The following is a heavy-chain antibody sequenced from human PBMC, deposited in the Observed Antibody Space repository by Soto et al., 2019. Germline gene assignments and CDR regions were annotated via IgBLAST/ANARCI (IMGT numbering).Heavy chain of an antibody. CDR1: GYPISSGYY. CDR2: IHHSGST. CDR3: ARSSGYVPGGY. V-gene: IGHV4-38-2*01. J-gene: IGHJ4*02. Sequence: PXGTLSLTCAVSGYPISSGYYWGRIRQPPGKGLEWIGIIHHSGSTYYNPSLRSRITISVDTSKNQFSLKMPSVTAADTAVYYCARSSGYVPGGYWGQGILVTVSS. D-gene: IGHD5-12*01.